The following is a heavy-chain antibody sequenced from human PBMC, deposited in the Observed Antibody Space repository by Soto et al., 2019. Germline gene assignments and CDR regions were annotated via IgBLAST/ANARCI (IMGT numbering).Heavy chain of an antibody. J-gene: IGHJ6*02. CDR2: INSDGTSR. CDR3: ASHSPGYNYDINPYGMDV. Sequence: GGSLRLSCAASGFTFSSHWMHWVRQAPGKGQVWVSRINSDGTSRTYADYVKGRFTISRDNAKNTLYLQMNSLRAEDTAVYYCASHSPGYNYDINPYGMDVWGQGTTVTVSS. CDR1: GFTFSSHW. D-gene: IGHD5-18*01. V-gene: IGHV3-74*01.